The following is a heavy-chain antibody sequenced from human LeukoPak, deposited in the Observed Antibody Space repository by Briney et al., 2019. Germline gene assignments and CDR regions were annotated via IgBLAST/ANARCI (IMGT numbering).Heavy chain of an antibody. CDR2: ISSRGSYI. V-gene: IGHV3-21*01. CDR1: GFTFSNYN. J-gene: IGHJ6*02. Sequence: GGSLRLSCAAPGFTFSNYNINWVRQAPGKGLEWVSCISSRGSYIYYADSVKGRFTISRDNADNSLYLQMNSLRAEDTAVYYCTKDGRVASAINRPTYYYGMDVWGQGTTVIVSS. CDR3: TKDGRVASAINRPTYYYGMDV. D-gene: IGHD5-18*01.